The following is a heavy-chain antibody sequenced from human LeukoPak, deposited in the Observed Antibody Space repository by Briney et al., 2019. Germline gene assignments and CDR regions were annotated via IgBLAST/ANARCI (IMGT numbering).Heavy chain of an antibody. CDR1: GFTFSNAW. J-gene: IGHJ4*02. CDR2: IKSKTDGGTT. D-gene: IGHD3-3*01. CDR3: TAWYYDFWSGYYDY. Sequence: GGSLRLSCAASGFTFSNAWMSWVRQAPGKGLEWVGRIKSKTDGGTTDYAAPVKGRFTISGDDSKNTLYLQMNSLKTEDTAVYYCTAWYYDFWSGYYDYWGQGTLVTVSS. V-gene: IGHV3-15*01.